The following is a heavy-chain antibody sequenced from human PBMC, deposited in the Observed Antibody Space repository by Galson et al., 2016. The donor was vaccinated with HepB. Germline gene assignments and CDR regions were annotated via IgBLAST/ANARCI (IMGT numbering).Heavy chain of an antibody. J-gene: IGHJ5*02. V-gene: IGHV3-53*01. CDR1: GITVTTNY. CDR2: LYSGGTT. Sequence: SCAASGITVTTNYISWVRQAPGKGLEWVAILYSGGTTVYADSVRGRFTISRDDSKNTVHLQMNSLRVEDTAMYFCASAPTITTIWGSWGQGTLVTVSS. D-gene: IGHD5-24*01. CDR3: ASAPTITTIWGS.